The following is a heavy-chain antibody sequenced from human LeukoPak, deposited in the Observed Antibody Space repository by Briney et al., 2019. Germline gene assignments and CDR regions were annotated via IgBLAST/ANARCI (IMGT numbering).Heavy chain of an antibody. CDR2: ISYDGSNK. CDR3: ARDRRPYDFWSGYPHYYGMDV. D-gene: IGHD3-3*01. V-gene: IGHV3-30-3*01. Sequence: GRSLRLSCAASGFTFSSYAMHWVRQAPGKGLEWVAVISYDGSNKYYADSVKGRFTISRDNAKNSLYLQMNSLRAEDTAVYYCARDRRPYDFWSGYPHYYGMDVWGQGTTVTVSS. J-gene: IGHJ6*02. CDR1: GFTFSSYA.